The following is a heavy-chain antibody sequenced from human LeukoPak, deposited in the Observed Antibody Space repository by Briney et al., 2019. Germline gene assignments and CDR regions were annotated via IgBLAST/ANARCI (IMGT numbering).Heavy chain of an antibody. Sequence: SETLSLTCTVSGGSVSSGSYYWSWLRQPPGKGLEWIGYIYYSGSTNYNPSLKSRVTISVDTSKNQFSLKLSSVTAADTAVYYCARLLDTAMVEVRVFDYWGQGTLVTVSS. CDR2: IYYSGST. D-gene: IGHD5-18*01. J-gene: IGHJ4*02. V-gene: IGHV4-61*01. CDR3: ARLLDTAMVEVRVFDY. CDR1: GGSVSSGSYY.